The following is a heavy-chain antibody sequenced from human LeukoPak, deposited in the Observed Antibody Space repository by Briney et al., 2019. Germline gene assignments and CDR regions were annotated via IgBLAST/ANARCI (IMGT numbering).Heavy chain of an antibody. CDR3: AKDRYSYGDFDY. J-gene: IGHJ4*02. CDR1: GFTFSSYA. D-gene: IGHD5-18*01. V-gene: IGHV3-23*01. Sequence: PVGSLRLSCAASGFTFSSYAMSWVRQAPGKGLEWVSAISGSGGSTYYADSVKGRFTISRDNSKNTLYLQMNSLRAEDTAVYYCAKDRYSYGDFDYWGQGTLVTVSS. CDR2: ISGSGGST.